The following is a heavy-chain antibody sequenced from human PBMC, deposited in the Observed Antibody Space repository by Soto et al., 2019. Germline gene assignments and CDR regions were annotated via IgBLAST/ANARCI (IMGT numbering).Heavy chain of an antibody. D-gene: IGHD3-22*01. V-gene: IGHV3-30*03. Sequence: QVQLVESGGGVVQPGRSLRLTCAASGFTFSSNGMHWVRQPPGKGLERVALIAYDGSKTYYGDSVRGRFTISRDNSENTLFLQMNSLRAADTAVYYCARWVGGSMFDNSGKYDSWGQGTLVTVSS. J-gene: IGHJ5*01. CDR1: GFTFSSNG. CDR2: IAYDGSKT. CDR3: ARWVGGSMFDNSGKYDS.